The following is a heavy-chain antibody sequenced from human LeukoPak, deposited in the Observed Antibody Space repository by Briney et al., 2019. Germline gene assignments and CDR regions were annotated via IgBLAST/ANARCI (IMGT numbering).Heavy chain of an antibody. CDR3: ARGVEPLAANTLAY. D-gene: IGHD1-14*01. V-gene: IGHV3-53*01. J-gene: IGHJ4*02. CDR2: LYSDGST. CDR1: GFTFITND. Sequence: GGSLRLSCAASGFTFITNDMTWVRQTPGKGLEWVSVLYSDGSTKYADSVQGRFTISRDNSKNTLYLEMNSLSPDDTAVYYCARGVEPLAANTLAYWGQGTLVTVSS.